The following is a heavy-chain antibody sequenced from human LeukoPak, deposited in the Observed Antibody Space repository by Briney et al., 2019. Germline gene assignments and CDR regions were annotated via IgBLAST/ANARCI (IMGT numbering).Heavy chain of an antibody. CDR3: AKGLELYDFWSGYYPHDAFDI. CDR2: ISGSGGST. J-gene: IGHJ3*02. CDR1: GFTFSSYA. D-gene: IGHD3-3*01. V-gene: IGHV3-23*01. Sequence: GGSLRLSCAASGFTFSSYAMSWVRQAPGKGLEWVSAISGSGGSTYYADSVKGRFTISRDNSKNTLYLQMNSLRAEDTAVYYCAKGLELYDFWSGYYPHDAFDIWGQGTMVTVSS.